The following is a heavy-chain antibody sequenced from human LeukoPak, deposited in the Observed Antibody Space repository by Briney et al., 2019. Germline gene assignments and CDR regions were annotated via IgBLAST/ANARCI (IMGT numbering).Heavy chain of an antibody. J-gene: IGHJ4*02. CDR3: ARDWVSSGWYDYFDY. V-gene: IGHV4-4*07. CDR2: IYTSGST. Sequence: SETLSLTCTVSGGSISSYYWSWIRQPAGKGLEWIGRIYTSGSTNYNPSLKSRVTMSVDTSKNQFSLKLSSVTAADTAVYYCARDWVSSGWYDYFDYWGQGTLVTVSS. D-gene: IGHD6-19*01. CDR1: GGSISSYY.